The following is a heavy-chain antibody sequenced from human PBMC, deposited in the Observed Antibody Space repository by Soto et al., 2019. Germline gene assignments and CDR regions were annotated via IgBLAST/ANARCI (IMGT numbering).Heavy chain of an antibody. V-gene: IGHV3-30*18. CDR1: GFTFSSYG. CDR3: AKDLGLNDFWSPGGGAGLMDV. D-gene: IGHD3-3*01. CDR2: ISYDGSNK. Sequence: ESGGGVVQPGRSLRLSCAASGFTFSSYGMHWVRQAPGKGLEWVAVISYDGSNKYYADSVKGRFTISRDNSKNTLYLQMNSLRAEDTAVYYCAKDLGLNDFWSPGGGAGLMDVWGQGTTVTVSS. J-gene: IGHJ6*02.